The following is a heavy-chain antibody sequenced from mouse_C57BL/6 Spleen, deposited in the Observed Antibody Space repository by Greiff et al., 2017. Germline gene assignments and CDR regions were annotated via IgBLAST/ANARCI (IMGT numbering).Heavy chain of an antibody. Sequence: EVQLQQSGPGLVKPSQSLSLTCSVTGYSITSGYYWNWIRQFPGNKLEWMGYISYDGSNNYNPSLKNRISITRDTSKNQFCLKLNSVTTEDTATYYCARYSYYAMDYWGQGTSVTVSS. J-gene: IGHJ4*01. CDR1: GYSITSGYY. V-gene: IGHV3-6*01. CDR2: ISYDGSN. CDR3: ARYSYYAMDY.